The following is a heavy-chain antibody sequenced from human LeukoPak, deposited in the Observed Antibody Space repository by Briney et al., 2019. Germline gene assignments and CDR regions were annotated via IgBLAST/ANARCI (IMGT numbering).Heavy chain of an antibody. CDR2: IGSSDSTT. Sequence: GGALRLSCVASGFTFSSYEMNWGRQAPGEGLGWLSYIGSSDSTTHFADSVKGRFTISRDNAKNSRYLQMNNLRADDTPAYYCSRDLGYHGTSSNSGGFDIWGQGTMVTVSS. CDR3: SRDLGYHGTSSNSGGFDI. D-gene: IGHD3-10*01. CDR1: GFTFSSYE. V-gene: IGHV3-48*03. J-gene: IGHJ3*02.